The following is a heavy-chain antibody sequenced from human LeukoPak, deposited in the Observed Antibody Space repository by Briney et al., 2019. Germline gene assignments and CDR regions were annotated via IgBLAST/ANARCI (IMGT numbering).Heavy chain of an antibody. CDR2: INPNSGGT. CDR1: GYTFTGYY. CDR3: ARDMGEWLRAPDY. Sequence: ASVKVSCKASGYTFTGYYMHWVRQAPGQGLEWMGWINPNSGGTNYAQKFQGRVTMTRDTSISTAYMELSRLRSDDTAVYYCARDMGEWLRAPDYWGQGTLVTVSS. J-gene: IGHJ4*02. V-gene: IGHV1-2*02. D-gene: IGHD5-12*01.